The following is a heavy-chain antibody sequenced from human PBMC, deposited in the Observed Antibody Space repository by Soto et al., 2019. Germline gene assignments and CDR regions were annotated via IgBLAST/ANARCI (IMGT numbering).Heavy chain of an antibody. J-gene: IGHJ6*03. CDR1: GDTFNDYY. CDR2: INPNGGVT. D-gene: IGHD6-25*01. Sequence: QVQLVQSGAEVKKPGASVTVSCRSSGDTFNDYYIHWVRQAPGQGLEWMGWINPNGGVTKYAQKFQGWVTMTRDTSIRTVYMQLSTISSDDTTVYSWARESGAATATLDHYYFYMDVWGEGTTVTVSS. CDR3: ARESGAATATLDHYYFYMDV. V-gene: IGHV1-2*04.